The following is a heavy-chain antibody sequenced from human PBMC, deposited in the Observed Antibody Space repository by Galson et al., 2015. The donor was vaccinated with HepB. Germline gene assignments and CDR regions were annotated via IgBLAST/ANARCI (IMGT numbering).Heavy chain of an antibody. CDR1: GFTYSNYW. V-gene: IGHV3-7*03. CDR2: IKYDGSEK. D-gene: IGHD2-21*02. CDR3: ARGWDIEVTANFDY. J-gene: IGHJ4*02. Sequence: SLRLSCAVSGFTYSNYWMSWVRQAPGRGLEWVANIKYDGSEKYYVRSVEGRFTVSRDNAQNSLYLHMSSLRAEDTAVYYRARGWDIEVTANFDYWGQGALVTVSS.